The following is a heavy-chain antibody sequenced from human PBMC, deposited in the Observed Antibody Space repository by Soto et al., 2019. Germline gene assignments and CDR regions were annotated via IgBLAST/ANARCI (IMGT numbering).Heavy chain of an antibody. CDR2: IYYSGST. J-gene: IGHJ3*02. V-gene: IGHV4-59*01. CDR3: ARDIDYGDLLDAFDI. D-gene: IGHD4-17*01. Sequence: SETLSLTCTVSGGSISSYYWSWIRQPPGKGLEWIGYIYYSGSTNYNPSLKSRVTISVDTSKNQFSLKLSSVTAADTAVYYCARDIDYGDLLDAFDIWGQGTMVTVSS. CDR1: GGSISSYY.